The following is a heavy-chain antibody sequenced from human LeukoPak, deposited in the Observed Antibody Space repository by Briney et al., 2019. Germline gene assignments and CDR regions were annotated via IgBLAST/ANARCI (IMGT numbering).Heavy chain of an antibody. CDR1: GFTFSSYS. V-gene: IGHV3-21*01. CDR3: ARDIRSRIAAAEYYGMDV. CDR2: ISSSSSYI. J-gene: IGHJ6*02. D-gene: IGHD6-13*01. Sequence: GGSLRLSCAASGFTFSSYSMNWVRQAPGKGLEWVSSISSSSSYIYYADSVKGRFTISRDNAKNSLYLQMYSLRAEDTAVYYCARDIRSRIAAAEYYGMDVWGQGTTVTVSS.